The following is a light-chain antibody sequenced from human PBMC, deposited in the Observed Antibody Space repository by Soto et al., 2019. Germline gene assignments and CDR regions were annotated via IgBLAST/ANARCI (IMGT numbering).Light chain of an antibody. CDR3: QQYNSYWT. V-gene: IGKV1-5*03. Sequence: DIQMTQSPSTLSASVGDRVTITCRASQSIRSWLAWYQQKPGKAPKLLIYKASSLDSGVPSRFNGSGSGTEFTLTISRLQPDDFATNYCQQYNSYWTFGQGTKVEIK. CDR1: QSIRSW. CDR2: KAS. J-gene: IGKJ1*01.